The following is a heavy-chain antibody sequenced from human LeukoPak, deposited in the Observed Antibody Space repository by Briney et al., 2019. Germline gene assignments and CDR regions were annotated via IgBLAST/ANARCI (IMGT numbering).Heavy chain of an antibody. V-gene: IGHV1-18*01. J-gene: IGHJ3*02. CDR1: GYTFTSYG. D-gene: IGHD3-22*01. CDR3: ARGRYYDSSGYYRNDAFDI. CDR2: ISAYNGNT. Sequence: GASVKVSCKASGYTFTSYGISWVRQAPGQGLEWMGWISAYNGNTNYAQKLQGRVTMTTDTSTSTAYMELRSLRFDDTAVYYCARGRYYDSSGYYRNDAFDIWGQGTMVTVSS.